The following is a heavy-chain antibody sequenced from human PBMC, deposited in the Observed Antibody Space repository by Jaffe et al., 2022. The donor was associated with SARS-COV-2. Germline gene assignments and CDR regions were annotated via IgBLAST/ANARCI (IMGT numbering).Heavy chain of an antibody. Sequence: QVQLQESGPGLVKPSETLSLTCTVSGGSISSYYWSWIRQPPGKGLEWIGYIYYSGSTNYNPSLKSRVTISVDTSKNQFSLKLSSVTAADTAVYYCARDRGDSSGYHFDYWGQGTLVTVSS. CDR1: GGSISSYY. D-gene: IGHD3-22*01. V-gene: IGHV4-59*01. CDR2: IYYSGST. J-gene: IGHJ4*02. CDR3: ARDRGDSSGYHFDY.